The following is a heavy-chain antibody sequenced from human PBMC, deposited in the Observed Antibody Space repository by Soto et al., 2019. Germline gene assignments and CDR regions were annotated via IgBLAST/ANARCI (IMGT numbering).Heavy chain of an antibody. CDR1: GGSFSGYY. Sequence: SETLSLTCAVYGGSFSGYYWSWIRQPPGKGLEWIGEINHSGSTNYNPSHKSRVTISVDTSKNQFSLKLSSVTAADTAVYYCARVFFWFGPCRQRPFFTVSS. J-gene: IGHJ5*02. CDR3: ARVFFWFGP. D-gene: IGHD3-3*01. V-gene: IGHV4-34*01. CDR2: INHSGST.